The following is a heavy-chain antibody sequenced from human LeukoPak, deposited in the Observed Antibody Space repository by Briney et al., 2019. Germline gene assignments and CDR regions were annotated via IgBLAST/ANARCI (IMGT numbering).Heavy chain of an antibody. V-gene: IGHV3-30-3*01. CDR1: GFTFSSYA. CDR3: ARGQQLAPPFGY. CDR2: ISYDGSNK. J-gene: IGHJ4*02. D-gene: IGHD6-13*01. Sequence: PGGSLRLSCAVSGFTFSSYAMHWVRQAPGKGLEWVAVISYDGSNKYYADSVKGRFTISRDNSKNTLYLQMNSLRAEDTAVYYCARGQQLAPPFGYWGQGTLVTVSS.